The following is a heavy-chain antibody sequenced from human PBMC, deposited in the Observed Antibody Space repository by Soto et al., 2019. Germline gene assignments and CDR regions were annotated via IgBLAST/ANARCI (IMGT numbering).Heavy chain of an antibody. CDR2: IYYSGST. CDR1: GGSISSGDYY. D-gene: IGHD2-8*01. CDR3: AKDSRYCTNGVCSYYGMDA. V-gene: IGHV4-30-4*01. J-gene: IGHJ6*02. Sequence: SETLSLTCTVSGGSISSGDYYWSWIRQPPGKGLEWIGYIYYSGSTYYNPSLKSRVTISVDTSKNLFSLKLSSVTAADTAVYYCAKDSRYCTNGVCSYYGMDAWGPGTTVTVSS.